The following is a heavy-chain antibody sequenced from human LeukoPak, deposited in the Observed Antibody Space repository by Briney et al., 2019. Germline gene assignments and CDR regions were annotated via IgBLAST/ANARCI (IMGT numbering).Heavy chain of an antibody. CDR1: GFTFNSYA. CDR2: ISSSSSYI. Sequence: GGSLTLSCAASGFTFNSYAMSWVRQAPGKGLEWVSSISSSSSYIYYAQSVKGRFTISRDNAKNSLYLQVNSLRAGDTAVYYCAKDMGRYSGSYYDYWGQGTLVTVSS. D-gene: IGHD1-26*01. CDR3: AKDMGRYSGSYYDY. J-gene: IGHJ4*02. V-gene: IGHV3-21*01.